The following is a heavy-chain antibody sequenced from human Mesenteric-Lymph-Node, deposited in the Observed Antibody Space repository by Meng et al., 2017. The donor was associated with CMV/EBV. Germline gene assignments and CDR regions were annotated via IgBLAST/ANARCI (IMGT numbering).Heavy chain of an antibody. CDR2: ISGSGGGT. CDR3: AKTYYHDSSGYYGGTLDAFDL. V-gene: IGHV3-23*01. CDR1: GFTFSSYA. Sequence: GESLKISCAASGFTFSSYAMIWVRQAPGKGLKWVSAISGSGGGTYYADSVKGRFTTSRDNSKNTLYLQMNSLRAEDTAVYYCAKTYYHDSSGYYGGTLDAFDLWGQGTVVTVSS. D-gene: IGHD3-22*01. J-gene: IGHJ3*01.